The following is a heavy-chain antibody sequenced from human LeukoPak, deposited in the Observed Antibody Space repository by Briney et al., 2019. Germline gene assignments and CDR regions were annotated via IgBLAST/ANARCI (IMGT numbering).Heavy chain of an antibody. CDR2: INPNSGGT. CDR3: ARRPPSVNSSSSAVQF. V-gene: IGHV1-2*02. Sequence: ASVKVSCKASGYTFTGYYMLWVRQAPGQGLEWMGWINPNSGGTNYAQKFQGRVTMTRDTSISTAYMELSRLRSDDTAVYYCARRPPSVNSSSSAVQFWGQGTLVTVSS. CDR1: GYTFTGYY. D-gene: IGHD6-6*01. J-gene: IGHJ4*02.